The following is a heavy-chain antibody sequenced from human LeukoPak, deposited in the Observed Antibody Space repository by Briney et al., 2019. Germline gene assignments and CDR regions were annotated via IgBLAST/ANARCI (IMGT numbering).Heavy chain of an antibody. Sequence: ASVKVSCKASGYTFTGYYMHWVRQAPGQGPEWMGWINPNSGGTDYAQKFQGRVSMTRDTSICTVYMELSSLRSDDTAMYYCARDGEDVAREGRVYGLDVWGQGTTVTVSS. J-gene: IGHJ6*02. V-gene: IGHV1-2*02. CDR2: INPNSGGT. CDR1: GYTFTGYY. D-gene: IGHD2-15*01. CDR3: ARDGEDVAREGRVYGLDV.